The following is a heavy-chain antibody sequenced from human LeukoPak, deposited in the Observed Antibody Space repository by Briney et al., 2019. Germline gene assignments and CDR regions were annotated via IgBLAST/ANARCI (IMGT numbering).Heavy chain of an antibody. CDR1: GYTFTSYD. V-gene: IGHV1-8*01. CDR2: MNPNSGNT. J-gene: IGHJ6*02. D-gene: IGHD2-2*01. Sequence: GASVKVSCKASGYTFTSYDINWVRQATGQGLEWMGWMNPNSGNTGYAQKFQGRVTMTRNTSISTAYMELSSLRSEDTAVYYCARDRWKYQLLPHYYYYYGMDVWGQGTTVTVSS. CDR3: ARDRWKYQLLPHYYYYYGMDV.